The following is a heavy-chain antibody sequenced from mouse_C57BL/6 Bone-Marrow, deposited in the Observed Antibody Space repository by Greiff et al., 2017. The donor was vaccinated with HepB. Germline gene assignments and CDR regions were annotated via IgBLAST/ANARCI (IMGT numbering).Heavy chain of an antibody. V-gene: IGHV2-6*01. CDR1: GFSLTSYG. Sequence: VKVIESGPGPVAPSQSLSITCTVSGFSLTSYGLDWVRQSPGKGLEWLGVIWGVGSTNYNSALKSRLSISKDNSKSQVFLKMNSLQTDDTAMYYCASYYDYAMDYWGQGTSVTVSS. CDR3: ASYYDYAMDY. CDR2: IWGVGST. D-gene: IGHD1-1*01. J-gene: IGHJ4*01.